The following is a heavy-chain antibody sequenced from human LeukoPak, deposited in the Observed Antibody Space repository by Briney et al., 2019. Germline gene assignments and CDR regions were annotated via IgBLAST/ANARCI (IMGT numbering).Heavy chain of an antibody. CDR3: AKHGFSSGWPQVPSDH. CDR1: RFTFSSYA. CDR2: ISGSGDNT. Sequence: GGSLRLSCTASRFTFSSYAMSWVRQAPGKGLEWVSAISGSGDNTYYADSVKGGFTISRDNSKNTLYLQMIGLRAEDTAVYYCAKHGFSSGWPQVPSDHWGQGTLVTVSS. D-gene: IGHD6-19*01. J-gene: IGHJ4*02. V-gene: IGHV3-23*01.